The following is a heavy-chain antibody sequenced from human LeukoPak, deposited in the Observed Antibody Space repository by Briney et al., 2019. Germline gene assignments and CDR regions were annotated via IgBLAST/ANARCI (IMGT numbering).Heavy chain of an antibody. V-gene: IGHV1-8*01. D-gene: IGHD5-12*01. CDR2: MNPNSGHT. CDR1: GYTFTSYN. CDR3: ARWMATISNFVY. J-gene: IGHJ4*02. Sequence: ASVKVSCNTSGYTFTSYNINWVRQATGQAPETIGCMNPNSGHTGYTQTFQGRVTFTRNTSIGTAYLELSSLRFDDTAVYYCARWMATISNFVYWGQGPLVTVSS.